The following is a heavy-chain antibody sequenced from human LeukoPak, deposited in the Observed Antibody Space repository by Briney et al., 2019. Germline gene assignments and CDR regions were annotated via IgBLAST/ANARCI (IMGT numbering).Heavy chain of an antibody. Sequence: ASVKVSCKASGYIFSDYYMHWVRQAPGQGLEWLGWINPKTGAADYAQQFRGRITMTRDTSINTDYMEMKRVTSDDTAVYYCARGAEAEASPLDYWGQGTLVTVSS. D-gene: IGHD6-13*01. J-gene: IGHJ4*02. CDR1: GYIFSDYY. CDR3: ARGAEAEASPLDY. CDR2: INPKTGAA. V-gene: IGHV1-2*02.